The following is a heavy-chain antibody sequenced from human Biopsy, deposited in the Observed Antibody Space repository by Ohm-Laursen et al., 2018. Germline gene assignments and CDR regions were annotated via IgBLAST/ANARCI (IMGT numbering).Heavy chain of an antibody. Sequence: SDTLSLTCVVFGKTFSDYQWSWIRQPPGKGLEWIGQINQAGTTNYNPSLKSRVSISAEASKYEFSLRLTSVTAADTAVYLCGNEVHGRDYWGLGAQVTVSS. D-gene: IGHD2-15*01. CDR2: INQAGTT. J-gene: IGHJ4*02. CDR3: GNEVHGRDY. CDR1: GKTFSDYQ. V-gene: IGHV4-34*08.